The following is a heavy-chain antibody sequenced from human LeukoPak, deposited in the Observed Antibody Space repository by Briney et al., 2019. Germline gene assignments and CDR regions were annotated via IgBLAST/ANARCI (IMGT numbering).Heavy chain of an antibody. V-gene: IGHV3-9*01. J-gene: IGHJ3*02. CDR3: AKGDLSYDFWSGYKGAFDI. CDR2: ISWNSGSI. CDR1: GFTFDDYA. D-gene: IGHD3-3*01. Sequence: LRLSCAASGFTFDDYAMHWVRQAPGKGLEWVSGISWNSGSIGYADSVKGRFTISRDNAKNSLYLQMSSLRAEDTALYYCAKGDLSYDFWSGYKGAFDIWGQGTMVTVSS.